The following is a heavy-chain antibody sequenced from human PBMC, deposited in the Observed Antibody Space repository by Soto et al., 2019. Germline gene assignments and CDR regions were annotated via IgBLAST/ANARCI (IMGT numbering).Heavy chain of an antibody. J-gene: IGHJ4*02. CDR2: ISGSGGST. V-gene: IGHV3-23*01. D-gene: IGHD4-17*01. CDR1: GFTFSSYA. CDR3: AKGGGYGDYAGGTRHDY. Sequence: GGSLRLSCAASGFTFSSYAMSWVRQAPGKGLEWVSAISGSGGSTYYADSVKGRFTISRDNSKNTLYLQMNSLRAEDTAVYYCAKGGGYGDYAGGTRHDYWGQGTLVTVSS.